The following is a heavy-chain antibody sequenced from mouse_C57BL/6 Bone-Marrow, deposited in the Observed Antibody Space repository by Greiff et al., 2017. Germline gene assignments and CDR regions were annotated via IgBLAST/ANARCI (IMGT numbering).Heavy chain of an antibody. J-gene: IGHJ1*03. D-gene: IGHD1-1*01. CDR2: IYPGDGDT. CDR3: ARYPPHYYGSSHWYFDV. Sequence: VKLQESGAELVKPGASVKISCKASGYAFRSYWMNWVKQRPGKGLEWIGQIYPGDGDTNYNGKFKGKATLTADKSSSTAYMQLGSLTSEDSAVYFCARYPPHYYGSSHWYFDVWGTGTTVTVSS. CDR1: GYAFRSYW. V-gene: IGHV1-80*01.